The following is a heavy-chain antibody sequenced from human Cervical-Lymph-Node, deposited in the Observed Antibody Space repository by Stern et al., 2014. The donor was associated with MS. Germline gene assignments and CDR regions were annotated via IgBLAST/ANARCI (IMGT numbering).Heavy chain of an antibody. CDR2: VDPGDSDT. D-gene: IGHD6-13*01. CDR3: ARTRYSSSWYTFDP. J-gene: IGHJ5*02. Sequence: VQLVESEAEVKKPGESLKISCTGSGYSFTSYWIAWVRHMPGKGLEWMGIVDPGDSDTRYSPSFQGQVSISADKSTSTAYLQWSSLKASDTAMYYCARTRYSSSWYTFDPWGQGTLVTVSS. V-gene: IGHV5-51*03. CDR1: GYSFTSYW.